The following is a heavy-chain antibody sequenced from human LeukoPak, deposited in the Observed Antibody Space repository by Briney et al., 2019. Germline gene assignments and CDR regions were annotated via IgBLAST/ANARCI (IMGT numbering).Heavy chain of an antibody. V-gene: IGHV4-39*01. CDR2: INYSGRT. CDR3: ARRRKDLNWFDP. J-gene: IGHJ5*02. CDR1: GDSISSSDFY. Sequence: SETLSLTCTVSGDSISSSDFYWGWIRRPPGKGLEWIALINYSGRTFYNPSLGSRVTISVDMSKNQFSLRLNSVTAADTAVYYCARRRKDLNWFDPWGQGTLVTVSS.